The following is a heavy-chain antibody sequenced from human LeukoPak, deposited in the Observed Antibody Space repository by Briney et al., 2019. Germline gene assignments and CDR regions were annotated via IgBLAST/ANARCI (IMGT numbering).Heavy chain of an antibody. CDR2: ISDDGSRQ. CDR3: ARDAIDYGDYVFDY. J-gene: IGHJ4*02. D-gene: IGHD4-17*01. CDR1: GFTFSNYA. V-gene: IGHV3-30*14. Sequence: GGSLRLSCAATGFTFSNYAIHWGRQAPGKGLEWVAFISDDGSRQHYADSVKGRFTISRDNSKNTLYLQMNGLRAEDTAVYYCARDAIDYGDYVFDYWGQGTLVTVSS.